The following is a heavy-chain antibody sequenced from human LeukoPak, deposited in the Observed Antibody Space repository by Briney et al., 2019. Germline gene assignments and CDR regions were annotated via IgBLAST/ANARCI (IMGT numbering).Heavy chain of an antibody. Sequence: ASVKVSCKASGYTFTSYDINWVRQATGQGLEWKGWMNPNSGNTGYAQKFQGRVTMTRNTSISTAYMELSSLRSEDTAVYYCARPGWSSTSSPPGYYYMDVWGKGTTVTVSS. J-gene: IGHJ6*03. V-gene: IGHV1-8*01. CDR1: GYTFTSYD. CDR2: MNPNSGNT. D-gene: IGHD2-2*01. CDR3: ARPGWSSTSSPPGYYYMDV.